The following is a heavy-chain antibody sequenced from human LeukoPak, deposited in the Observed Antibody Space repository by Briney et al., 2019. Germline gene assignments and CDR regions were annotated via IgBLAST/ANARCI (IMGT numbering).Heavy chain of an antibody. Sequence: SETLSLTCTVSGGSISSYYWSWIRQPPGKGLEWNGYIYYSGSTNYNPSLKSRVTISVDTSKNQFSLKLSSVTAADTAVYYCAREVEYSSSNWFDPWGQGTLVTVSS. CDR1: GGSISSYY. D-gene: IGHD6-6*01. V-gene: IGHV4-59*01. CDR2: IYYSGST. J-gene: IGHJ5*02. CDR3: AREVEYSSSNWFDP.